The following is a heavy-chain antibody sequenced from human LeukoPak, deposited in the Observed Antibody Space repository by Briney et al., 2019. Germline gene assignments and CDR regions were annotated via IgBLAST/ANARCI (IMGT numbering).Heavy chain of an antibody. Sequence: GGSLRLSCAASGFTFSSYAMSWVRQAPGKGLEWVSAISHSGGSTYYADSVKGRFTVSRDNSKNTLYLQMNSLRAEDTAVYYCARVPLGYCSSTSCYEVADYYYYGMDVWGQGTTVTVSS. CDR1: GFTFSSYA. CDR3: ARVPLGYCSSTSCYEVADYYYYGMDV. V-gene: IGHV3-23*01. CDR2: ISHSGGST. D-gene: IGHD2-2*01. J-gene: IGHJ6*02.